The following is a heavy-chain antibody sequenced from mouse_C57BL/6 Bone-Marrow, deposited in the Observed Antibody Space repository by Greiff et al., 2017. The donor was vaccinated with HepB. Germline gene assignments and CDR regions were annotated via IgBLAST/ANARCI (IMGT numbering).Heavy chain of an antibody. CDR2: ISGGGGNT. J-gene: IGHJ3*01. V-gene: IGHV5-9*01. CDR1: GFTFSSYT. D-gene: IGHD2-5*01. Sequence: DVKLVESGGGLVKPGGSLKLSCAASGFTFSSYTMSWVRQTPEKRLEWVATISGGGGNTYYPDSVKGRFTISRDNAKNTLYLQMSSLRSEDTALYYCARHPYSNYWFAYWGQGTLVTVSA. CDR3: ARHPYSNYWFAY.